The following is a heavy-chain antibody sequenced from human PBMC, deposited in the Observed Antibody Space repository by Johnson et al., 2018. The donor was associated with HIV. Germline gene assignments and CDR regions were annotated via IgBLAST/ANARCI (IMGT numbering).Heavy chain of an antibody. CDR3: AKDPVARGFVFDGFDM. CDR2: IRYDASNK. V-gene: IGHV3-30*02. D-gene: IGHD5-12*01. CDR1: GFTFSSYG. Sequence: QVQLVESGGGVVQPGGSLRLSCAASGFTFSSYGMHWVCQAPGKGLEWVAFIRYDASNKYYVDSVKGRFTISRDNAKNSLYLQMNSLRAEDTAVYYCAKDPVARGFVFDGFDMWGQGTMVTVS. J-gene: IGHJ3*02.